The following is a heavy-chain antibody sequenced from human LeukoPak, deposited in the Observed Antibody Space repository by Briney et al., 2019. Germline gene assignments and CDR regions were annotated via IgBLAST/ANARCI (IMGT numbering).Heavy chain of an antibody. CDR2: ISGSGGST. CDR1: GFTFSSYA. D-gene: IGHD6-19*01. CDR3: AKTYSSGWYHGDY. Sequence: GGSLRLCCAASGFTFSSYAMSWVRQAPGKGLEWVSAISGSGGSTYYADSVKGRFTISRDNSKNTLYLQMNSLRAEDTAVYYCAKTYSSGWYHGDYWGQGTLVTVSS. J-gene: IGHJ4*02. V-gene: IGHV3-23*01.